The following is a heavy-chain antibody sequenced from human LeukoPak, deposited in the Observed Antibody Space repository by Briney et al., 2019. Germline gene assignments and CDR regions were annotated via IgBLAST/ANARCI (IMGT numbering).Heavy chain of an antibody. J-gene: IGHJ5*02. CDR2: TSSSDAGT. D-gene: IGHD6-19*01. Sequence: QPGGSLRLSCAASGFALSSYAMSWVRQAPGKGLEWVSATSSSDAGTYHAESVRGRFTISRDNSKNTLYLQMNSLRAEDTAVYYCVRDHSGWSLDPWGQGTLVTVSS. CDR1: GFALSSYA. V-gene: IGHV3-23*01. CDR3: VRDHSGWSLDP.